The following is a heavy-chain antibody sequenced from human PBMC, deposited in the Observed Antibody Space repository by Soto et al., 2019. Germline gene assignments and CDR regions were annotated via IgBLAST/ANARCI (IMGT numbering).Heavy chain of an antibody. J-gene: IGHJ4*02. V-gene: IGHV3-9*01. CDR3: AKGALMIVVVPPFDY. Sequence: VQLVESGGGLVQPGRSLRLSCAASGFIFNDYAMYWVRQVPGKGLEWVSGINWNGGSIGYADSVKGRFTISRDNDKNVLYLQMNSLRAEDTALYYCAKGALMIVVVPPFDYWGQGTLVTVSS. CDR2: INWNGGSI. CDR1: GFIFNDYA. D-gene: IGHD3-22*01.